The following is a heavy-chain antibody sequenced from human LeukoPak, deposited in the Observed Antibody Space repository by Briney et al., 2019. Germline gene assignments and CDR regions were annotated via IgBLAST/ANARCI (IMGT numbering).Heavy chain of an antibody. J-gene: IGHJ4*02. V-gene: IGHV3-66*01. D-gene: IGHD4-17*01. CDR3: ARVDYGDYGFDY. CDR2: IYSGGST. Sequence: GGSLRLSCAASGFTVSSNYMSWVRQAPGKGLAWVSVIYSGGSTYYADSVKGRFTISRDNSKNTLYLQMNSLRAEDTAVYYCARVDYGDYGFDYWGQGTLVTVSS. CDR1: GFTVSSNY.